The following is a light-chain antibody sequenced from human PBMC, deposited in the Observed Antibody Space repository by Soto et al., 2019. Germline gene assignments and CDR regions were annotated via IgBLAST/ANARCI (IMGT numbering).Light chain of an antibody. CDR2: EVT. Sequence: QSVLTQTASVSGSPGQSITISCTGTSSDVGGYNFVSWYQQHPGKAPKLIIHEVTNRPSGVSGRFSGSKSGNTAFLTISGLQAEDEALYYCCSHSSSITWMFGGGTKLTVL. CDR1: SSDVGGYNF. V-gene: IGLV2-14*03. CDR3: CSHSSSITWM. J-gene: IGLJ3*02.